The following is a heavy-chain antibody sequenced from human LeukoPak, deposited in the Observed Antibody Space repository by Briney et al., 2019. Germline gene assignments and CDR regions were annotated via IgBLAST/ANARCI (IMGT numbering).Heavy chain of an antibody. J-gene: IGHJ3*02. CDR1: GGSFSGYY. V-gene: IGHV4-38-2*01. CDR2: IYHSGST. Sequence: SETLSLTCAVYGGSFSGYYWGWIRQPPGKGLEWIGSIYHSGSTYYNPSLKSRVTISVDTSKNQFSLKLSSVTAADTAVYYCARHDDYGRAFDIWGQGTMVTVSS. D-gene: IGHD4-17*01. CDR3: ARHDDYGRAFDI.